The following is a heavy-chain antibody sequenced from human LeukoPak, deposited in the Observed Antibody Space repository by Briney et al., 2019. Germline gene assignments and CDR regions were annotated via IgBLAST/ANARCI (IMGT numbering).Heavy chain of an antibody. CDR2: IYYSGST. J-gene: IGHJ6*03. CDR3: ARGGSGWNYYYYYMDV. Sequence: PSETLSLTCAVSGGSISSNSYYWGWIRQPPGKGLEWIGSIYYSGSTYYNPSLKSRVTISVDTSKNQFSLKLSSVTAADTAVYYCARGGSGWNYYYYYMDVWGKGTTVTISS. CDR1: GGSISSNSYY. V-gene: IGHV4-39*07. D-gene: IGHD6-19*01.